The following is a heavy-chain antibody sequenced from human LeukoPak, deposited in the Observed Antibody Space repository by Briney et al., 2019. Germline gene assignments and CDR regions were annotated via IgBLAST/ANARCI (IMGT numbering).Heavy chain of an antibody. CDR2: IFFNGNT. V-gene: IGHV4-30-2*03. J-gene: IGHJ6*03. Sequence: SQTLSLTCTVSGGSISRGFYYWSWIRQPAGKVLEWIGSIFFNGNTYYNPSLKSRVTISLDTSRNQFSLKLNSLTAADTAVYYCARHRRAYYYMDVWGKGATVTISS. CDR1: GGSISRGFYY. CDR3: ARHRRAYYYMDV.